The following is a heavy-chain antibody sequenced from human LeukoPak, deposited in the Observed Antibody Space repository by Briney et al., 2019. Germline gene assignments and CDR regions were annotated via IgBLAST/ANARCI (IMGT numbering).Heavy chain of an antibody. V-gene: IGHV3-30*04. CDR1: GFTFSSYA. J-gene: IGHJ4*02. CDR3: ARGLMGGYPRFDH. Sequence: GGSLRLSCAASGFTFSSYAMHWVRQAPGKGLEWVAVISYDGSNKYYADSVKGRFTISRDNSKNTLYLQMNSLRAEDTAVYYCARGLMGGYPRFDHWVQGTLVTVSS. CDR2: ISYDGSNK. D-gene: IGHD2-8*01.